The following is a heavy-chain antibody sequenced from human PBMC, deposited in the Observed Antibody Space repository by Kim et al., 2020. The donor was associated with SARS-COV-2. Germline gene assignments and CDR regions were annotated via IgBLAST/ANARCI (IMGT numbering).Heavy chain of an antibody. V-gene: IGHV3-7*01. D-gene: IGHD6-25*01. CDR3: AKSTRTGYYFDS. Sequence: GGSRRLSCAASAFTFGDYWMTWVRQAPGKGLEWVANIKQDGSEAYYLDSVKGRFTISRDNAKNSLYLQMNSLRAEDTAVYYCAKSTRTGYYFDSWGQGTLVTVSS. CDR1: AFTFGDYW. CDR2: IKQDGSEA. J-gene: IGHJ4*02.